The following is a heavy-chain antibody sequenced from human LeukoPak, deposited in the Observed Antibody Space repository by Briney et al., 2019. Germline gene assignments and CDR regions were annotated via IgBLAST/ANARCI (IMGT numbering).Heavy chain of an antibody. D-gene: IGHD5-18*01. J-gene: IGHJ4*02. CDR3: AREADTAMVDY. CDR2: IYTSGST. CDR1: GGSISSYY. V-gene: IGHV4-4*07. Sequence: SETLSLTCTVSGGSISSYYWSWIRQPAGKGLEWIGRIYTSGSTNYNPSLKSRVTISVDKSKNQFSLKLSSVTAADTAVYYCAREADTAMVDYWGQGTRVTVSS.